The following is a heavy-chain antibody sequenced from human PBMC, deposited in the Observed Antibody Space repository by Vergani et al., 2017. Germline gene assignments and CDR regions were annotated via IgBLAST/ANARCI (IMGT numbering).Heavy chain of an antibody. Sequence: EVQLLESGGGLVQPGGSLRLSCAASGFTFSSYAMSWVRQAPGKGLEWVSYISSSSSTIYYADSVKGRFTISRDNAKNSLYLQMNSLRAEDTAVYYCARGGYYGSGSYYRRRDYYYGMDVWGQGTTVTVSS. CDR3: ARGGYYGSGSYYRRRDYYYGMDV. CDR1: GFTFSSYA. J-gene: IGHJ6*02. CDR2: ISSSSSTI. V-gene: IGHV3-48*01. D-gene: IGHD3-10*01.